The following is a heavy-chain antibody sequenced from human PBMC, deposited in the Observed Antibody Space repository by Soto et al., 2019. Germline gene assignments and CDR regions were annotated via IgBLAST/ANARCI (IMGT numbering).Heavy chain of an antibody. J-gene: IGHJ4*02. CDR3: ARADGEYSPAEYDY. CDR1: GFTFSDYY. CDR2: ISSTGRFT. Sequence: QVQLVESGGGLVRPGGSLRVSCAASGFTFSDYYLSWIRQAPGKGLEWISYISSTGRFTKYSDSVKGRFTISSDNAKKLMYMQMNSLRAEDTAVYYCARADGEYSPAEYDYWGQGTLVTVSS. V-gene: IGHV3-11*06. D-gene: IGHD3-10*01.